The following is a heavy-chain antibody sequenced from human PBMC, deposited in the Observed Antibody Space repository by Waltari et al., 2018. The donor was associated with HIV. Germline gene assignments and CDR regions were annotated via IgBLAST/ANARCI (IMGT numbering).Heavy chain of an antibody. CDR3: ARGSVAGRYVDY. D-gene: IGHD6-19*01. CDR1: GESVSNYF. CDR2: IDYSGNT. J-gene: IGHJ4*02. V-gene: IGHV4-34*01. Sequence: QVQLQQWGAGLLKPSETLSRTCAVYGESVSNYFWSWIRQSPGKGLEWIGEIDYSGNTNYNPSLKSRVTVSVDTSKNQFSLKLTSVTAVDTAVYYCARGSVAGRYVDYWGQGALVTVSS.